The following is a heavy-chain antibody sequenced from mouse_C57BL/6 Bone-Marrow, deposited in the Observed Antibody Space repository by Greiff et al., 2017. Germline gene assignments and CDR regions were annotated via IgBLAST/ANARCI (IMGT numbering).Heavy chain of an antibody. V-gene: IGHV5-15*01. CDR2: ISNLAYSI. J-gene: IGHJ3*01. CDR1: GFTFSDYG. Sequence: DVQLVESGGGLVQPGGSLKLSCAASGFTFSDYGMAWVRQAPRKGPEWVAFISNLAYSIYYADTVTGRFTISRENAKNTLYLEMSSLRSEDTAMYYCARSYGRAWFAYWGQGTLVTVSA. D-gene: IGHD1-1*01. CDR3: ARSYGRAWFAY.